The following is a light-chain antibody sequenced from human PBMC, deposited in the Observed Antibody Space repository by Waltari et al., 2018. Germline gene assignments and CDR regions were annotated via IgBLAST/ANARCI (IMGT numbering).Light chain of an antibody. CDR3: CSFAGNYTLL. Sequence: QSALTQPRSVSGSPGQSVTLSCPGTSSDVGGYDYVSWYQQHPGKAPKLTISDVDKRPSGVSYRFAGSKSGNTASLTISGLQIDDEATYYCCSFAGNYTLLFGGGTNLTVL. J-gene: IGLJ2*01. CDR2: DVD. CDR1: SSDVGGYDY. V-gene: IGLV2-11*01.